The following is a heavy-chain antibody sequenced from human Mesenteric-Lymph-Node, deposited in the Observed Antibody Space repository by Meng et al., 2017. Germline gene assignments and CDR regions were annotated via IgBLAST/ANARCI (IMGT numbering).Heavy chain of an antibody. CDR3: ARGSSSSWYFGY. V-gene: IGHV4-34*01. CDR1: GGSFSGYY. D-gene: IGHD6-13*01. J-gene: IGHJ4*02. CDR2: INHSGST. Sequence: QVQLPQWGAGLLKPSETLSLTCAVYGGSFSGYYWSWIRQPPGKGLEWIGEINHSGSTNYNPSLKSRVTISVDTSKNQFSLKLSSVTAADTAVYYCARGSSSSWYFGYWGQGTLVTVSS.